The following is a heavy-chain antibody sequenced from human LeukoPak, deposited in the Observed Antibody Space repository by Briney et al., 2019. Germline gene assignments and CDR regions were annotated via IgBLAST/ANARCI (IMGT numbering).Heavy chain of an antibody. CDR3: ARANMIISAFDF. CDR1: RGSISTYY. CDR2: IDYSGST. Sequence: SETLSLTCTVSRGSISTYYWSWIRQPPGKGLEWIGYIDYSGSTNYNPSLKSRVTISVDTSKNRFSLNLSSMTAADTAVYYCARANMIISAFDFWGQGTMVTVSS. D-gene: IGHD3-16*01. V-gene: IGHV4-59*01. J-gene: IGHJ3*01.